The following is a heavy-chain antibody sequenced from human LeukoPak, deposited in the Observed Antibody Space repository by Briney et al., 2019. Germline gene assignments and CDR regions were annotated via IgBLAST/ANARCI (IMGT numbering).Heavy chain of an antibody. J-gene: IGHJ3*02. CDR1: GYTFTSYG. D-gene: IGHD6-19*01. Sequence: GASVKVSCKASGYTFTSYGISWVRQAPGQGLEWMGWISAYNGNTNYAQKLQGRVTMTTDTSTNTAYMELRSLRSDDTAVYYCARRAAVAGPRSYSFDIWGQGTMVTVSS. V-gene: IGHV1-18*01. CDR2: ISAYNGNT. CDR3: ARRAAVAGPRSYSFDI.